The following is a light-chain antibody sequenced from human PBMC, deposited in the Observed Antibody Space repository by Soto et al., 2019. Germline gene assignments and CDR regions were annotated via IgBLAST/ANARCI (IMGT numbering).Light chain of an antibody. CDR1: SSNIGNNW. CDR3: GTWDSSLPGVV. Sequence: QSVLTQPPSVSAAPGQKVTIYCSGSSSNIGNNWVSWYQHLPGTAPKLLIYDNDRRPSGIPDRFSGSKSGTSATLGITGLQSGDEADYYCGTWDSSLPGVVFGGGTQLTVL. J-gene: IGLJ3*02. V-gene: IGLV1-51*01. CDR2: DND.